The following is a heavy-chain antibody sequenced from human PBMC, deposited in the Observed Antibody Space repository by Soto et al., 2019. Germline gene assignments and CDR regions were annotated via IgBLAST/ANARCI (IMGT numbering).Heavy chain of an antibody. CDR1: GFSLSTSGVA. Sequence: QITLKESGPTLVKPTQTLTLTCTFSGFSLSTSGVAVGWIRQAPRKAPERLAFIFWDDDKRYSPSLENRLTITKDTSKHQVVLTMTNMDPLDTATYYCARIFDFWSGYYFSYWGRGTLVTVSS. V-gene: IGHV2-5*02. CDR3: ARIFDFWSGYYFSY. J-gene: IGHJ4*02. D-gene: IGHD3-3*01. CDR2: IFWDDDK.